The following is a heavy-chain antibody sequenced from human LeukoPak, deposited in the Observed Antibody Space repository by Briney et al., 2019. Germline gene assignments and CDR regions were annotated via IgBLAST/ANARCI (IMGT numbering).Heavy chain of an antibody. V-gene: IGHV1-18*01. D-gene: IGHD3-16*01. CDR3: ARGSSYGFSMGY. Sequence: ASVKVSCKASGYTFTSYGISWVRQAPGQGLEWMGWISTYNGDTNYAQKLQGRVTMTTDTSTSTAYMELRSLRSDDTAVYYCARGSSYGFSMGYWGQGTLVTVSS. CDR1: GYTFTSYG. J-gene: IGHJ4*02. CDR2: ISTYNGDT.